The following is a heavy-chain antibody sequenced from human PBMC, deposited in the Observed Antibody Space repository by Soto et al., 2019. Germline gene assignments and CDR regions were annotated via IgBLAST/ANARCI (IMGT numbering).Heavy chain of an antibody. V-gene: IGHV3-23*01. J-gene: IGHJ4*02. D-gene: IGHD6-19*01. CDR1: GFTFSNYA. CDR2: ISGSGGST. CDR3: ASRSSGWYFDY. Sequence: EVQLLESGGGLVQPGGSLRLSCAASGFTFSNYAMKWVRQAPGKGLEWVSVISGSGGSTYYADSVKGQFTISRDNSKNTLYLQMNSLRAEDTAVYYCASRSSGWYFDYWGQGTRVTVSS.